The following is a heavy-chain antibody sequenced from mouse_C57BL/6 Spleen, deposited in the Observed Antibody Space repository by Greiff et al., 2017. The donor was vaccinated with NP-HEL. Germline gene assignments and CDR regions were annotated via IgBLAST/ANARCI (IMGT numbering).Heavy chain of an antibody. V-gene: IGHV1-55*01. CDR3: ARRVITTSYSDY. CDR1: GYTFTSYW. Sequence: QVQLQQPGAELVKPGASVKMSCKASGYTFTSYWITWVKQRPGQGLEWIGDIYPGSGSTNYNEKFKSKATLTVDTSSSTAYMQLSSLTSEDSAVYYCARRVITTSYSDYWGQGTTLTVSS. CDR2: IYPGSGST. J-gene: IGHJ2*01. D-gene: IGHD1-1*01.